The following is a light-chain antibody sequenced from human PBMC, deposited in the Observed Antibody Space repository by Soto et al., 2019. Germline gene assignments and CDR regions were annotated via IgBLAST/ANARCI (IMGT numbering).Light chain of an antibody. CDR2: EGS. J-gene: IGLJ2*01. CDR3: SSYTSSSTPVV. V-gene: IGLV2-14*02. Sequence: QSALTQPASVSGSPGQSITISCTGTSSDVGNYNLVSWYQHLPGKVPKLVIYEGSKRPSGVSNRFSGSKSGNTASLTISGLQAEDEADYYCSSYTSSSTPVVFGGGTKLTVL. CDR1: SSDVGNYNL.